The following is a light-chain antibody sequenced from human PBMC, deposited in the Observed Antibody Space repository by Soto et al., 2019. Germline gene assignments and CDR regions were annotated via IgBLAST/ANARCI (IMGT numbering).Light chain of an antibody. Sequence: EIVLTQSPATLSLSPGEGATLSCRASQSVGRYLAWFQQKPGQAPSLLIYDASKRATGIPARFSGSGSGTDFTLTISRLEPEDFALYYCQQRSSWPRTFGRGTKVEIK. J-gene: IGKJ1*01. CDR3: QQRSSWPRT. CDR1: QSVGRY. V-gene: IGKV3-11*01. CDR2: DAS.